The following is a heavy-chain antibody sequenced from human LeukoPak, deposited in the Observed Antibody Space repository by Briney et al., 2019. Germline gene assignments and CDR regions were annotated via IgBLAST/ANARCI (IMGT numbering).Heavy chain of an antibody. J-gene: IGHJ4*02. CDR3: ARVSGTNYYGSGSSFDH. D-gene: IGHD3-10*01. CDR2: IYYSGST. CDR1: GGSISSGAYY. Sequence: SETLSLTCTGSGGSISSGAYYWSWIRQHPGKGLEWIGYIYYSGSTYYNPSLKSRVTISGDASKNQLSLKLSSVTAADTAVYYCARVSGTNYYGSGSSFDHWGQGTLVTVSS. V-gene: IGHV4-31*03.